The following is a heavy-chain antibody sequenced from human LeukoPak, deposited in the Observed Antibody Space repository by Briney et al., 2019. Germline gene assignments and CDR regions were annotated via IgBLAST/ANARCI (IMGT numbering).Heavy chain of an antibody. V-gene: IGHV3-30*18. D-gene: IGHD6-19*01. Sequence: PGGSLRLSCAASGFTFSSYGMHWVRQAPGKGLEWVAVISYDGSNKYYADSVKGRFTISRDNSKNTLYLQMNSLRAEDTAVYYCAKRSPVAVWGQGALVTVSS. CDR3: AKRSPVAV. CDR2: ISYDGSNK. J-gene: IGHJ4*02. CDR1: GFTFSSYG.